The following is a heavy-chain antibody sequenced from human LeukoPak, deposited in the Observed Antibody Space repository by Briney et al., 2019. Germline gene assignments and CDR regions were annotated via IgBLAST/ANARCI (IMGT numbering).Heavy chain of an antibody. Sequence: SVKVSCKASGGTFSSYAISWVRQAPGQGLEWMGGIIPIFGTANYAQKFQGRVTITADKSTSTAYMELSSLRSEDTAVYYCARDNSVGGIAWWFDPWGQGTLVIVSS. CDR3: ARDNSVGGIAWWFDP. CDR2: IIPIFGTA. D-gene: IGHD1-26*01. J-gene: IGHJ5*02. V-gene: IGHV1-69*06. CDR1: GGTFSSYA.